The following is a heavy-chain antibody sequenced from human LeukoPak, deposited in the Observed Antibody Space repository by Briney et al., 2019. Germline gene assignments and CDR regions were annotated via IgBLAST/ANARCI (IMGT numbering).Heavy chain of an antibody. D-gene: IGHD3-22*01. Sequence: ASVKVSCKASGNTFTAYYMYWVRQAPGQGLEWMGWINPNSGGTKSAQKFQGRVAMTRDTSISTAYMELSRLISDDTAVYYCARAGYYATSGPDYWGQGTLVTVSS. CDR2: INPNSGGT. J-gene: IGHJ4*02. CDR3: ARAGYYATSGPDY. CDR1: GNTFTAYY. V-gene: IGHV1-2*02.